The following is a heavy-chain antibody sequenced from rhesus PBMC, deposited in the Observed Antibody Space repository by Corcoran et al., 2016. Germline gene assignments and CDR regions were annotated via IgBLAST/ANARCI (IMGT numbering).Heavy chain of an antibody. CDR3: LRGPYTSPFDY. Sequence: QVQLQESGPGLVKPSETLSLTCAVSGVSFSIYWWTWIRQPPGKGLEGIGDMSGNDESANYHPALKRRVTISKDASKNQFSLRLTSVTTADPAVYYCLRGPYTSPFDYWGQGVLVTVSS. CDR2: MSGNDESA. CDR1: GVSFSIYW. V-gene: IGHV4-80*01. D-gene: IGHD6-13*01. J-gene: IGHJ4*01.